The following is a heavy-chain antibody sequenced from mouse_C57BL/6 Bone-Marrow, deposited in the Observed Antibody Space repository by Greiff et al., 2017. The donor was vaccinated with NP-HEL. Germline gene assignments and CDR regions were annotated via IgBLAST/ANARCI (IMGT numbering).Heavy chain of an antibody. J-gene: IGHJ2*01. CDR3: GSFGRGGY. CDR2: IDPSDSET. Sequence: QVQLQQPGAELVRPGSSVKLSCKASGYTFTSYWMHWVKQRPIQGLEWIGNIDPSDSETHYNQKFKDKATLTVDKSSSTAYMQLSSLTSEYSAAYYCGSFGRGGYWGHGTTLTVSS. V-gene: IGHV1-52*01. CDR1: GYTFTSYW.